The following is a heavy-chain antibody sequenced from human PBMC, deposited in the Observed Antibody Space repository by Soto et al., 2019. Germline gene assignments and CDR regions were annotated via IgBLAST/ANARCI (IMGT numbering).Heavy chain of an antibody. CDR3: ARGKDWGTLDY. CDR1: GGSITTYY. D-gene: IGHD7-27*01. Sequence: QVQLQESGPGLVKPSETLSLTCTVSGGSITTYYWSWIRQPPGKGLEWIGYFSYSGSTNYNPSIMSGVTIPAYTSNNRFFVKLSSVTAADTAMYYCARGKDWGTLDYWGQGTLVIVSS. J-gene: IGHJ4*02. V-gene: IGHV4-59*01. CDR2: FSYSGST.